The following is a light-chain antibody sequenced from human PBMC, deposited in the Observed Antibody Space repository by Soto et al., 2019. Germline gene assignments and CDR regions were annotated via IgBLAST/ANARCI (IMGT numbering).Light chain of an antibody. CDR1: QSFSSRY. V-gene: IGKV3-20*01. Sequence: EIVLTQSPGTLSLSPGERATLSCRASQSFSSRYLAWYQQKPGQAPRLFMYGASTRATGIPDRFSGSGSGTDFTLTISRLEPEDFAVYYCQQYGSSPYTFGQGTRLEIK. CDR2: GAS. CDR3: QQYGSSPYT. J-gene: IGKJ5*01.